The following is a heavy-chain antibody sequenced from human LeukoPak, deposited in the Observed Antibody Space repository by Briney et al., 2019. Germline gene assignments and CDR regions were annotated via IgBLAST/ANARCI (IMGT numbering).Heavy chain of an antibody. CDR1: GFTFSSYA. D-gene: IGHD1-26*01. CDR2: ISSDGDRT. V-gene: IGHV3-64*01. Sequence: PGGSLRLSCAASGFTFSSYAMHWVRQAPGKGLEFVSGISSDGDRTYYVSSVRGRFIISRDNSKNTLDLQMGSLRGDDMAVYYCARGGRSGSHDKFDYWGQGTLVTVSS. CDR3: ARGGRSGSHDKFDY. J-gene: IGHJ4*02.